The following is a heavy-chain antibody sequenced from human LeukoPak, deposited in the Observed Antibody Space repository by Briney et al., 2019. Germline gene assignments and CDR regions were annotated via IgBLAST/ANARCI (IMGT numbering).Heavy chain of an antibody. J-gene: IGHJ4*02. CDR1: GFTFSSYS. Sequence: GRSLRLSCAASGFTFSSYSMNWVRQAPGKGLEWVSYISSSSSTIYYADSVKGRFTISRDNAKNSLYLQMNSLRAEDTAMYFCARDSVDTYGQPFDSWGQGTQVTVSS. CDR2: ISSSSSTI. V-gene: IGHV3-48*01. D-gene: IGHD5-18*01. CDR3: ARDSVDTYGQPFDS.